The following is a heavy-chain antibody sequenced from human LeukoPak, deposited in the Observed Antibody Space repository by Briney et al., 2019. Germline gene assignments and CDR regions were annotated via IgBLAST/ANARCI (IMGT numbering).Heavy chain of an antibody. D-gene: IGHD3-22*01. J-gene: IGHJ4*02. CDR1: GYTFTGYY. CDR3: ARVVYDSRNFDY. V-gene: IGHV1-2*02. CDR2: INPNSGGT. Sequence: ASVKVSCKASGYTFTGYYMHWVRQAPRQGLEWMGWINPNSGGTNYAQKFQGRVTMTRDTSISTAYMELSRLRSDDTAVYYCARVVYDSRNFDYWGQGTLVTVSS.